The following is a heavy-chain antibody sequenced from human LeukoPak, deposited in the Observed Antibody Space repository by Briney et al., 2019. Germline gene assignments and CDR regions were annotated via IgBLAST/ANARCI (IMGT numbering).Heavy chain of an antibody. D-gene: IGHD2-2*01. CDR1: GFTFSSYG. Sequence: GGSLRLSCAASGFTFSSYGMHWVRQAPGKGLEWVAFIRYDGSNKYYADSVKGRFTISRDNSKNTLYLQMNSLRAEDTAVYYCANPARSSTSFPSDYWGQGTLVTVSS. CDR3: ANPARSSTSFPSDY. J-gene: IGHJ4*02. CDR2: IRYDGSNK. V-gene: IGHV3-30*02.